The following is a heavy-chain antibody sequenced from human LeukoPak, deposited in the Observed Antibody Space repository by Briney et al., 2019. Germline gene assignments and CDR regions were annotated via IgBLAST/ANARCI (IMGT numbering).Heavy chain of an antibody. D-gene: IGHD2-21*02. J-gene: IGHJ5*02. CDR3: ALVTAGNWWFDP. Sequence: ASVKVSCKASAYTFTAYHMHWVRQAPGQGLEWMGWINPNSGGTNYAQKLQGRVTLTRDTPISTGSMELSSLRSDDTDVYYCALVTAGNWWFDPWGQGTLVTVSS. CDR1: AYTFTAYH. CDR2: INPNSGGT. V-gene: IGHV1-2*02.